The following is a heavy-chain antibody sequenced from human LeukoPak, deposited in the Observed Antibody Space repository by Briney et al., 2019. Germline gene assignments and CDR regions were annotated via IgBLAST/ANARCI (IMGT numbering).Heavy chain of an antibody. J-gene: IGHJ4*02. CDR1: VGSIRGVSYY. CDR2: IYYSGST. D-gene: IGHD1-26*01. CDR3: ARHSGTYTRWFDY. V-gene: IGHV4-39*01. Sequence: LETLCLTCTVSVGSIRGVSYYWGWIRQPPGKWLGWIGTIYYSGSTYYNPSLKSRATISVDTSKNQLSLKLSSVTAADTAADYCARHSGTYTRWFDYWGQGTLVTVSS.